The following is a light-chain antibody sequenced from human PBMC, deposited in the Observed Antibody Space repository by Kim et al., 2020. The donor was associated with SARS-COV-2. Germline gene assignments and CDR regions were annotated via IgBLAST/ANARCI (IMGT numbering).Light chain of an antibody. J-gene: IGKJ4*01. V-gene: IGKV3-11*01. Sequence: LSPGERATPSCRASQSVSSYLAWYQQKPGQAPRLLIYDASNGATGIPARFSGSGSGTDFTLTISSLEPEDFAVYYCQQRSNWPPSFGGGTKVDIK. CDR3: QQRSNWPPS. CDR1: QSVSSY. CDR2: DAS.